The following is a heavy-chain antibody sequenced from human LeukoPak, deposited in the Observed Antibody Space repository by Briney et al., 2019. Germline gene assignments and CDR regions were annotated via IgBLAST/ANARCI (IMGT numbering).Heavy chain of an antibody. J-gene: IGHJ4*02. Sequence: GGSLRLSCAASGFTFSSYSMNWVRQAPGKGLEWVSSISSSSYIYYADSVKGRFTISRDNAKNSLYLQMNSLRAEDTAVYYCARDSSSCCSFDYWGQGTLVTVSS. CDR2: ISSSSYI. CDR3: ARDSSSCCSFDY. D-gene: IGHD2-2*01. V-gene: IGHV3-21*01. CDR1: GFTFSSYS.